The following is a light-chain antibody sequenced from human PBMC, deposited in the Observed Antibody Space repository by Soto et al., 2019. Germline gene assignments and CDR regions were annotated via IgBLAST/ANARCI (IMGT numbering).Light chain of an antibody. CDR3: KQYYTFPGT. Sequence: DLQMTQSPSTLSASVGDRVTITCRASQSISSWLAWYQQRPGKAPKLLIYKASNLERGVPSRFSGSGSGTKLTFPFSSLHPDDFATYYCKQYYTFPGTLGQGTKGDIK. V-gene: IGKV1-5*03. CDR1: QSISSW. CDR2: KAS. J-gene: IGKJ1*01.